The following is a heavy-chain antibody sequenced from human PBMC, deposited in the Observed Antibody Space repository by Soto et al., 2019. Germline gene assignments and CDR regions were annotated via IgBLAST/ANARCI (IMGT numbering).Heavy chain of an antibody. CDR2: IIPIFGTA. Sequence: SVKVSCKASGGTFSSYAISWVRQAPGQGLEWMGGIIPIFGTANYAQKFQGRVTITADESTSTAYMELSSLRSEDTAVYYCARDRDRYYYDSSGYCFDYWGQGTLVTVSS. J-gene: IGHJ4*02. D-gene: IGHD3-22*01. V-gene: IGHV1-69*13. CDR1: GGTFSSYA. CDR3: ARDRDRYYYDSSGYCFDY.